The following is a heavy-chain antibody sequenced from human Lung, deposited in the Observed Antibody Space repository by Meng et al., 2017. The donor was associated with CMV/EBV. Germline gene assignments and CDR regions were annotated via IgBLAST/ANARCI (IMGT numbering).Heavy chain of an antibody. CDR2: ISYDGSNK. Sequence: SXAASGFTFSSYAMHWVRQAPGKGLEWVAVISYDGSNKYYADSVKGRFTISRDNSKNTLYLQMNSLRAEDTAVYYCARDWNVVVPAATYYYYGMDVXGQGXTDTVSS. CDR3: ARDWNVVVPAATYYYYGMDV. D-gene: IGHD2-2*01. CDR1: GFTFSSYA. J-gene: IGHJ6*02. V-gene: IGHV3-30-3*01.